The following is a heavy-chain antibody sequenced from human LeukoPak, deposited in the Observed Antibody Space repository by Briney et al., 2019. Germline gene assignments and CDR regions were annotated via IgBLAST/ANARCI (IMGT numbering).Heavy chain of an antibody. V-gene: IGHV1-2*02. CDR2: INPNSGGT. D-gene: IGHD3-3*01. CDR1: GYTFTGYY. Sequence: ASVKVSCRASGYTFTGYYMHWVRQAPGQGLEWMGWINPNSGGTNYAQKFQGRVTMTRDTSISTAYMELSRLRSDDTAVYYCARQYYDFWSGYYPGYYYYMDVWGKGTTVTVSS. J-gene: IGHJ6*03. CDR3: ARQYYDFWSGYYPGYYYYMDV.